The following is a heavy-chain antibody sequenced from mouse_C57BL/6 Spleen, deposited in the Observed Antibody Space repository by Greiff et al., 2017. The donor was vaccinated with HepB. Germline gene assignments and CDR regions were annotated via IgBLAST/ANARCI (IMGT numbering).Heavy chain of an antibody. J-gene: IGHJ2*01. V-gene: IGHV1-64*01. Sequence: VQLQQSGAELVKPGASVKLSCKASGYTFTSYWMHWVKQRPGQGLEWIGMIHPNSGSTNYNEKFKSKATLTVDKSSSTAYMQLSSLTSEDSAVYYCARQTMIMNFDYWGQGTTLTVSS. CDR1: GYTFTSYW. CDR3: ARQTMIMNFDY. CDR2: IHPNSGST. D-gene: IGHD2-4*01.